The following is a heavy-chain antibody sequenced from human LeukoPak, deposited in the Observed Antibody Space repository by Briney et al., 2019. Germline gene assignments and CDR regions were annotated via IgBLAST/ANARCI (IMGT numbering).Heavy chain of an antibody. CDR1: GFTFSSYA. CDR3: AKVGHIWFGELVDDY. CDR2: ISGSGGST. J-gene: IGHJ4*02. D-gene: IGHD3-10*01. V-gene: IGHV3-23*01. Sequence: PGGSLRLSCAASGFTFSSYAMSWVRQAPGQGLERVSAISGSGGSTYYADSVKGRFTISRDNSKNTLYLQMNSLRAEDTAVYYCAKVGHIWFGELVDDYWGQGTLVTVSS.